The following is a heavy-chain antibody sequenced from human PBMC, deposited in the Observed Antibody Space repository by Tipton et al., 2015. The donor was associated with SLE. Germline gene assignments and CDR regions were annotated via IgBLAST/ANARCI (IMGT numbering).Heavy chain of an antibody. Sequence: TLSLTCTVSGGSISGYYWSWIRQPPGKGLEWIGYIYYSGSTNYNPSLKSRVTISVDTSKNQFSLKLSSVTAADTAVYYCARVGGGCSGGSCYQWYFDYWGQGTLVTVSS. D-gene: IGHD2-15*01. J-gene: IGHJ4*02. V-gene: IGHV4-59*01. CDR1: GGSISGYY. CDR2: IYYSGST. CDR3: ARVGGGCSGGSCYQWYFDY.